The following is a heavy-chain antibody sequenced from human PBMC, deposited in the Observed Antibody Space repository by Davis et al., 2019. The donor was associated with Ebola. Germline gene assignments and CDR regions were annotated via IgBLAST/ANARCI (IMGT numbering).Heavy chain of an antibody. V-gene: IGHV4-34*01. Sequence: SETLSLTCAVYGGSFSGYYWSWIRQPPGKGLEWIGEINHSGSTNYNPSLKSRVTISVDKSKNQFSLKLSSVTAADTAVYYCARGFRRGFDYWGQGTLVTVSS. J-gene: IGHJ4*02. CDR1: GGSFSGYY. CDR2: INHSGST. D-gene: IGHD2/OR15-2a*01. CDR3: ARGFRRGFDY.